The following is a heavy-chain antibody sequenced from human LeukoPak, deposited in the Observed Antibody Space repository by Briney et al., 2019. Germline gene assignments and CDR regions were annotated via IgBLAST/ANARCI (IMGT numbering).Heavy chain of an antibody. CDR3: ARVYSSGWPCDY. Sequence: GGSLRLSCAASGFTFSSYSMNWVRQAPGKGLEWVSSISSSSSYIYYADSVKGRFTISRDNAKNSLYLQMNSLRAEDTAVYYCARVYSSGWPCDYWGQGTLVTVSS. D-gene: IGHD6-19*01. J-gene: IGHJ4*02. CDR2: ISSSSSYI. CDR1: GFTFSSYS. V-gene: IGHV3-21*01.